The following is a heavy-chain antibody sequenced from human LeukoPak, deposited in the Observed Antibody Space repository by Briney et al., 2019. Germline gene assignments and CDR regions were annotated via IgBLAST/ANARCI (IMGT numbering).Heavy chain of an antibody. D-gene: IGHD5-12*01. Sequence: GGSLRLSCAASGLTFSSYGMSWVRQAPGKGLERVSAISGSGGSTYYADSVKGRFTISRDNSKNTLYLQMNSLRAEDTAVYYCAKAMVATITDLDYWGQGTLVTVSS. CDR1: GLTFSSYG. CDR2: ISGSGGST. J-gene: IGHJ4*02. V-gene: IGHV3-23*01. CDR3: AKAMVATITDLDY.